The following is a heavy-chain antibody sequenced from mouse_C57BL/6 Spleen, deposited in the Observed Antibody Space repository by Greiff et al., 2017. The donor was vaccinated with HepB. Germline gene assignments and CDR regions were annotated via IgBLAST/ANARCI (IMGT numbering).Heavy chain of an antibody. J-gene: IGHJ4*01. CDR3: ARLPIYPRGEGAMDY. D-gene: IGHD2-1*01. CDR2: INPGSGGT. V-gene: IGHV1-54*01. CDR1: GYAFTNYL. Sequence: VQLQQSGAELVRPGTSVKVSCKASGYAFTNYLIEWVKQRPGQGLEWIGVINPGSGGTNYNEKFKGKATLTADKSSSTAYMQLSSLTSEDSAVYFGARLPIYPRGEGAMDYWGQGTSVTVSS.